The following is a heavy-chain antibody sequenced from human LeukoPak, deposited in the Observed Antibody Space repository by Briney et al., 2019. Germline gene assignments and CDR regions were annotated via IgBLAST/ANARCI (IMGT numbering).Heavy chain of an antibody. D-gene: IGHD3-9*01. CDR2: IMQDGSEK. CDR3: ARVTTYLVIIDY. CDR1: GFTFSSYW. V-gene: IGHV3-7*01. J-gene: IGHJ4*02. Sequence: GGSLRLSCAAPGFTFSSYWMSCVRQALGKGLEWVANIMQDGSEKYYVDSVKGRFTISRDNAKNSLYLQMNSLRAEDTAVYYCARVTTYLVIIDYWGQGTLVTVSS.